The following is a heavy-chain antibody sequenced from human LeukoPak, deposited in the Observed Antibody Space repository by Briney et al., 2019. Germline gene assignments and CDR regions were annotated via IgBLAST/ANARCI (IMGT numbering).Heavy chain of an antibody. D-gene: IGHD5-12*01. CDR2: ISWNSGSI. CDR1: GFTFDDYA. V-gene: IGHV3-9*01. Sequence: GGSLRLSCAASGFTFDDYAMHWVRQAPGKGLEWVSGISWNSGSIGYADSVKGRFTISRDNAKNSLYLQMNSLRAEDTALYYCAKDLRGPVATILDYWGQGTLVTVSS. CDR3: AKDLRGPVATILDY. J-gene: IGHJ4*02.